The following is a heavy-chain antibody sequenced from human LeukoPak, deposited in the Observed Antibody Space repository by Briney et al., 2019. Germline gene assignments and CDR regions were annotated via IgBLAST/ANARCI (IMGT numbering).Heavy chain of an antibody. CDR2: IYGGGAT. J-gene: IGHJ4*02. CDR1: GFTVSNDY. CDR3: TRLLPSSHHFFDS. D-gene: IGHD6-6*01. Sequence: GGSLRLSCAVSGFTVSNDYMSWVRQAPGKGLEWVSVIYGGGATYYADSVRGRFTISRDNFENTLFPQMDNLRAEDTAVYYCTRLLPSSHHFFDSWGQGTLVAVSS. V-gene: IGHV3-53*01.